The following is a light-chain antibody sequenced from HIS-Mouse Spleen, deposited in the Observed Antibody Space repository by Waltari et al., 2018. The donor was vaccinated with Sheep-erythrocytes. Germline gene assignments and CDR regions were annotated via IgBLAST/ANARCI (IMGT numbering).Light chain of an antibody. CDR2: EGS. J-gene: IGLJ3*02. V-gene: IGLV2-23*01. Sequence: QSALTQPASVSGSPGQSITISCTGTSSDVGRYNLVSWYQQHPGNAPKLMIYEGSKRPSGVANRVSVCKSGNTASLTISGLQAEDEADYYCCSYAGSSTPWVFGGGTKLTVL. CDR1: SSDVGRYNL. CDR3: CSYAGSSTPWV.